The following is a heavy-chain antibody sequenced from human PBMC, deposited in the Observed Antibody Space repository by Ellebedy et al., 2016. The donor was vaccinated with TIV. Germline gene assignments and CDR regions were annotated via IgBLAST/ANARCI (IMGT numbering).Heavy chain of an antibody. V-gene: IGHV1-69*04. CDR2: IIPILGIT. D-gene: IGHD3-10*01. CDR1: GGTFSSYA. CDR3: ARDRGYGSGSPIDY. J-gene: IGHJ4*02. Sequence: AASVKVSCKASGGTFSSYAISWVRQAPGQGLEWMGRIIPILGITNYAQKFQGRVTIIADKSTSTAYMELSSLRSEDTAVYYCARDRGYGSGSPIDYWGQGTLVTVSS.